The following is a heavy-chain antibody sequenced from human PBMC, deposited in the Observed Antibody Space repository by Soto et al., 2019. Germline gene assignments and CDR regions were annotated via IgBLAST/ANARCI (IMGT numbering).Heavy chain of an antibody. V-gene: IGHV3-7*01. CDR1: GFTFSRYW. Sequence: EVQLVQSGGGLVQPGGSLRLSCAASGFTFSRYWMTWVRQTPGRGLEWVASIKGDGNEKYYMDSLKGRFTISRDNAKTSLSLEVSGPRTDDTAVYYCLREGLLLWLGEAGWFDTWGQGSLITVS. CDR2: IKGDGNEK. J-gene: IGHJ5*02. D-gene: IGHD3-10*01. CDR3: LREGLLLWLGEAGWFDT.